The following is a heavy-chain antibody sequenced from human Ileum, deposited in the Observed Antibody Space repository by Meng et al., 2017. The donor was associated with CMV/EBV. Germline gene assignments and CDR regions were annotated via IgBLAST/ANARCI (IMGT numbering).Heavy chain of an antibody. J-gene: IGHJ4*02. CDR1: GFTFSSYW. CDR2: ISGDGSGI. D-gene: IGHD5-12*01. V-gene: IGHV3-74*01. Sequence: SCAASGFTFSSYWMHWVRQAPGKGLVWLSRISGDGSGINYADSVEGRLTISRDNAKNTLYLQINSHRADDTAVYYCARGPTGYGNFDYWGQGTLVTVSS. CDR3: ARGPTGYGNFDY.